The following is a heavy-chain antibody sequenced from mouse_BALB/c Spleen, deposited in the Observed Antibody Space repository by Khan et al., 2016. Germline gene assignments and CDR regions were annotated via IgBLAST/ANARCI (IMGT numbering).Heavy chain of an antibody. J-gene: IGHJ2*01. CDR3: ARFYYGYIIDH. D-gene: IGHD2-2*01. V-gene: IGHV9-3-1*01. Sequence: QIQLVQSGPELKKPGETVKISCKASGYTFTNYGMNWVMQAPGKGLKWMGWINTYTGEPTYADDFKGRFVLSLETSASTAYLQIKNLKNEDTATXFCARFYYGYIIDHWGQGTTFTVSS. CDR2: INTYTGEP. CDR1: GYTFTNYG.